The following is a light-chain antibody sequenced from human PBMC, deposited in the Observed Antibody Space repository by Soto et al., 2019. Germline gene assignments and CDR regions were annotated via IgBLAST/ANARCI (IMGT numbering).Light chain of an antibody. CDR1: QSVSSN. CDR3: QQRGSWPPT. Sequence: EIVMTQSPATLSVSPGERATLSCRASQSVSSNLAWYQQKPGQAPRLLIYGASTRATGIPARFSGSGSGTEFTLTISSLQSEDFAVYYCQQRGSWPPTFGQGTRLEMK. V-gene: IGKV3-15*01. J-gene: IGKJ5*01. CDR2: GAS.